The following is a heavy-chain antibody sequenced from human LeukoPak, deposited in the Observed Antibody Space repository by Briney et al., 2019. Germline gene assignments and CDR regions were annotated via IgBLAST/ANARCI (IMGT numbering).Heavy chain of an antibody. CDR1: GGSFSGYY. Sequence: SETLSLTCAVCGGSFSGYYWSWIRQPPGKGLEWIGEINHSGSTNYNPSLKSRVTISVDTSKNQFSLKLSSVTAADTAVYYCARQNDRDRSYYYYMDVWGKGTTVTISS. V-gene: IGHV4-34*01. D-gene: IGHD1-1*01. CDR2: INHSGST. J-gene: IGHJ6*03. CDR3: ARQNDRDRSYYYYMDV.